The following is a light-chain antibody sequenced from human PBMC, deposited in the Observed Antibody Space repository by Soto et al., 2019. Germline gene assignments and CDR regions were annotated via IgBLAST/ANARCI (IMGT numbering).Light chain of an antibody. CDR1: QSISSSY. Sequence: IVLTQSPGTLSLSPGERATLSCRASQSISSSYLAWYQQKPGQAPRLLIYGASNRATAIPDRFSGSGSGTDFTLTISRLEPEDFAVYYCQQNDDSPGTVGQGTKVEIK. CDR3: QQNDDSPGT. J-gene: IGKJ1*01. CDR2: GAS. V-gene: IGKV3-20*01.